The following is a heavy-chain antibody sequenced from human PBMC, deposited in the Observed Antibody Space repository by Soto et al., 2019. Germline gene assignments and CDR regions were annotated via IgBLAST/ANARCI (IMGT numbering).Heavy chain of an antibody. D-gene: IGHD3-22*01. CDR1: GGTFSSST. J-gene: IGHJ3*02. CDR2: IIPILGIA. CDR3: ASVGYYDSSGYYFPFDI. Sequence: QVQLVQSGAEVKKPGSSVKVSCKASGGTFSSSTISWVRQAPGQGLEWMGRIIPILGIANYAQKFQGRVTITADKSTSTAYMELSSLRSEDTAVYYCASVGYYDSSGYYFPFDIWGQGTMVTVSS. V-gene: IGHV1-69*02.